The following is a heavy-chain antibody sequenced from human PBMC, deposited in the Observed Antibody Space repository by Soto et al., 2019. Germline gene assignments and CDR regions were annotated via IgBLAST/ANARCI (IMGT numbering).Heavy chain of an antibody. CDR2: IYHSGST. V-gene: IGHV4-30-2*01. Sequence: QLQLQESGSGLVKPSQTLSLTCAVSGGSISSGGYSWSWIRQPPGKGLEWIGYIYHSGSTYYNPSLKRLITISVDMSKNQFSLKLSSVAAADTAVYYCARAGGLGAVAVDSWGKGTLVTVSS. D-gene: IGHD6-19*01. CDR3: ARAGGLGAVAVDS. CDR1: GGSISSGGYS. J-gene: IGHJ4*02.